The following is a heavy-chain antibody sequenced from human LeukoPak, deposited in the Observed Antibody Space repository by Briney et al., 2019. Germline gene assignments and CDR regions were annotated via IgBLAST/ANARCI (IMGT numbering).Heavy chain of an antibody. CDR3: ARGRSGQLLSRRAQFDP. CDR1: GDSINGGGYY. CDR2: INHSGST. D-gene: IGHD2-2*01. Sequence: PSETLSLTCTVSGDSINGGGYYWSWIRQPPGKGLERIGEINHSGSTNYNPSLKSRVTISVDTSKNQFSLKLSSVTAADTAVYYCARGRSGQLLSRRAQFDPWGQGTLVTVSS. V-gene: IGHV4-34*01. J-gene: IGHJ5*02.